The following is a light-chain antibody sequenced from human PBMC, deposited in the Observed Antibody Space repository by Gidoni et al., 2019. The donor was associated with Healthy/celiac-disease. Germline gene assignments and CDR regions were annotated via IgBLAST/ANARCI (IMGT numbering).Light chain of an antibody. CDR1: QSVSSN. V-gene: IGKV3-15*01. Sequence: EIVMTQSPATLSVSPGERATLSCRASQSVSSNLAWYQQKPGQAPRLLIDGASTRATGIPARFSGSGSGKEFTLTISSLQSEDFAVYYCQQYNNWPLYTFGQGTKLEIK. J-gene: IGKJ2*01. CDR3: QQYNNWPLYT. CDR2: GAS.